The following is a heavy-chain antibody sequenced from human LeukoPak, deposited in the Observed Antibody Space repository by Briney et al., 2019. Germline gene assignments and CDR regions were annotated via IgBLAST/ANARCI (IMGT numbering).Heavy chain of an antibody. J-gene: IGHJ5*02. D-gene: IGHD2-15*01. CDR1: GFTFSSYS. V-gene: IGHV3-21*01. CDR3: ARDHRPLGYCSGGSCYSNLFRFDP. Sequence: GGSLRLSCAASGFTFSSYSMNCVRQAPGKGLEWVSSISSSSSYIYYADSVKGRFTISRDNAKNSLYLQMNSLRAEDTAVYYCARDHRPLGYCSGGSCYSNLFRFDPWGQGTLVTVSS. CDR2: ISSSSSYI.